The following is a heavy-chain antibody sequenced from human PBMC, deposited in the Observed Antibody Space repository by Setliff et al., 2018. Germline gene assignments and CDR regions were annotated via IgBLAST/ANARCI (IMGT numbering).Heavy chain of an antibody. V-gene: IGHV1-8*03. D-gene: IGHD3-10*01. Sequence: ASVKVSCKASGYTFTSYDINWVRQATGQGLEWMGWMNPNSGNTGYAQKFQGRVTITRNTSISTAYMELSSLRSEDTAVYYCARNYYGSVSYYLKVLYYYYGMDVSGQGTTVTVSS. CDR3: ARNYYGSVSYYLKVLYYYYGMDV. CDR2: MNPNSGNT. J-gene: IGHJ6*02. CDR1: GYTFTSYD.